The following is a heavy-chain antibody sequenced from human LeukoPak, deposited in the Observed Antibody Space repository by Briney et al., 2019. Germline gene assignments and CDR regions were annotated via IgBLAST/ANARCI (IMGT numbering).Heavy chain of an antibody. CDR2: ISSSGSTI. Sequence: GGSLRLSCAASRFTFSDYYMSWIRQAPGKGLEWVSYISSSGSTIYYADSVKGRFTISRDNAKNSLYLQMNSLRAEDTAVYYCARAGLGLGDYYYYYGMDVWGQGTTVTVSS. J-gene: IGHJ6*02. V-gene: IGHV3-11*01. CDR1: RFTFSDYY. D-gene: IGHD1-26*01. CDR3: ARAGLGLGDYYYYYGMDV.